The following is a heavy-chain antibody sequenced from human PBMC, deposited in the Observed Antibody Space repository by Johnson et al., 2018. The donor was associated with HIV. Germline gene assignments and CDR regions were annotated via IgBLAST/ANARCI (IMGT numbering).Heavy chain of an antibody. CDR1: RFTFDDFA. CDR2: ISWNSNSI. CDR3: ARSEVSSGYYYTPFVDAFDI. D-gene: IGHD3-22*01. V-gene: IGHV3-9*01. J-gene: IGHJ3*02. Sequence: VQLVESGGGLAQPGRSLRLSCAASRFTFDDFAMHWVRQAPGKGLEWVSGISWNSNSIGYADSVKGRFPISSDNAKNSLYLQMNSLRAEDTAVYYCARSEVSSGYYYTPFVDAFDIWGQGTMVTVSS.